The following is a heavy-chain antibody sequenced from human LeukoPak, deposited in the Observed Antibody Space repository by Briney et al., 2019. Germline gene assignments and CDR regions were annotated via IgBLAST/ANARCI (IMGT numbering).Heavy chain of an antibody. Sequence: GGSLRLSCAASGFTVSSNYMSWVRQAPGKGLEWVSVIYSGGSTYYADSVKGRFTISRDNSKNTLYLQMNSLRAEDTAVYYCARDSDRDGYSDAFDIWGQGTMVTVSS. CDR1: GFTVSSNY. CDR3: ARDSDRDGYSDAFDI. CDR2: IYSGGST. J-gene: IGHJ3*02. D-gene: IGHD5-24*01. V-gene: IGHV3-66*01.